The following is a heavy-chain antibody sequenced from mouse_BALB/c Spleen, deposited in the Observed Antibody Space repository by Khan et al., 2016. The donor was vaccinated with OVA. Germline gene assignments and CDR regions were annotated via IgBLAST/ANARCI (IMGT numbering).Heavy chain of an antibody. V-gene: IGHV5-4*02. CDR2: ISDGGSYT. J-gene: IGHJ3*01. CDR3: VRGYYGDPFAY. CDR1: VFTFSDYY. Sequence: EVELVESGGGLVKPGGSLTLSCTASVFTFSDYYMYWVRQTPEKRLEWVATISDGGSYTYYPDSVKGRFTISRDDAENNLYLHMSSLKSDDTAMYYCVRGYYGDPFAYWGQGTLVTVSA. D-gene: IGHD2-13*01.